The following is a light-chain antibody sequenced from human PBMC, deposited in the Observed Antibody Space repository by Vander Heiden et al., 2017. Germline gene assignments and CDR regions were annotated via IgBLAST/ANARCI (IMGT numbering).Light chain of an antibody. CDR3: QQYYSYPPWT. Sequence: AIRMTKSPSSLSASTGDRVTITCRASQGISSYLAWYQQKPWKAPKLLIYAASTLQSGVPSRFSGSGSGTDFTLTISCLQSEDFATYYCQQYYSYPPWTFGQGTKVEIK. CDR1: QGISSY. CDR2: AAS. J-gene: IGKJ1*01. V-gene: IGKV1-8*01.